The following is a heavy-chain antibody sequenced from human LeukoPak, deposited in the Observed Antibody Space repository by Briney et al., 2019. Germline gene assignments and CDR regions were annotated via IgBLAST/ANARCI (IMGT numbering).Heavy chain of an antibody. Sequence: APVKVSCKASGYTFTNYGISWVRQAPGQGLEWMGWITPYNGYTNYAQKLQGRVSLATDTSTSTAYMELRSLTSDDTVVYYCARVNNYFDPWGPGTLVTVSS. V-gene: IGHV1-18*01. CDR3: ARVNNYFDP. CDR2: ITPYNGYT. CDR1: GYTFTNYG. J-gene: IGHJ5*02. D-gene: IGHD4-11*01.